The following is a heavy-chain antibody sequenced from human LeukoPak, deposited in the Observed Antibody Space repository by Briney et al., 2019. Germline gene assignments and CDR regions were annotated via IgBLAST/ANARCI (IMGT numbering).Heavy chain of an antibody. J-gene: IGHJ4*02. V-gene: IGHV4-34*01. CDR2: INHSGST. CDR1: GGSFSGYY. D-gene: IGHD1-26*01. CDR3: ARGHEGATN. Sequence: SETLSLTCAVYGGSFSGYYWSWIRQPPGKGLEWIGEINHSGSTNYNPSLKSRVTISVDTSKNQFSLKLCSVTAADTAVYYCARGHEGATNWGQGTLVTVSS.